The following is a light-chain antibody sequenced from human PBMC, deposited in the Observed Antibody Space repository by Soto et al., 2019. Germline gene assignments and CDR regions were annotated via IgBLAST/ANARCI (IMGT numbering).Light chain of an antibody. V-gene: IGKV1D-12*01. CDR3: RHADRFPGA. CDR2: AAS. Sequence: DTQMTQKRSSEPASVGDSGTITCLASQGISSWLAWYQQKPGKAPKLLIYAASSLQSGVPSRFSCSGSGTDFTLTISSVQPEDLASYYWRHADRFPGACAPGTRLEIK. J-gene: IGKJ5*01. CDR1: QGISSW.